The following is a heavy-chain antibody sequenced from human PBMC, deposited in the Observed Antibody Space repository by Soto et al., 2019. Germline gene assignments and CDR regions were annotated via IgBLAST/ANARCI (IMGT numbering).Heavy chain of an antibody. CDR3: ARAYSGRLPRRADYYYAMDV. Sequence: EMQLVESGGGVVQPGGSLRLSCAASGFSFSDNDMHGVRQPPRKGLEWVSTIGAADDPYYAASVKGRFSVSRDNAQNSLYLQLNSLRVDDTAVYYCARAYSGRLPRRADYYYAMDVWGRGTTVTVSS. D-gene: IGHD2-15*01. V-gene: IGHV3-13*05. CDR2: IGAADDP. CDR1: GFSFSDND. J-gene: IGHJ6*02.